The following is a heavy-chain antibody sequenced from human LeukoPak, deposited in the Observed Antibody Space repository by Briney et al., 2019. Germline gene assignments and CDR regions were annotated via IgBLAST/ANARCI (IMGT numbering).Heavy chain of an antibody. CDR2: IIPIFGTA. CDR1: GGTFSSYA. Sequence: GASVKVSCKASGGTFSSYAISWVRQAPGQGLEWMGGIIPIFGTANYAQKFQGRVTMTEDTSTDTAYMELSSLRSEDTAVYYCATGGRPPQPGERAEYSSSWTKTNYYYYMDVWGKGTTVTVSS. J-gene: IGHJ6*03. V-gene: IGHV1-69*06. D-gene: IGHD6-13*01. CDR3: ATGGRPPQPGERAEYSSSWTKTNYYYYMDV.